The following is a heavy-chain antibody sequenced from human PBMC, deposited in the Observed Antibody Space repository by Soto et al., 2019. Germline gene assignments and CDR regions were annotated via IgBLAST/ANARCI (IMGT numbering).Heavy chain of an antibody. J-gene: IGHJ6*02. D-gene: IGHD6-13*01. CDR2: IIPIFGTA. CDR3: AREGIATIGAYGMDV. Sequence: QVQLVQSGAEVKKPGSSVKVSCKASGGTFSSYAIIWVRQAPGQGLEWMGGIIPIFGTANYARKFQGRVTITAGESTSTAYMELSSLRSEDTAVYYCAREGIATIGAYGMDVWGQGTTVTVSS. CDR1: GGTFSSYA. V-gene: IGHV1-69*01.